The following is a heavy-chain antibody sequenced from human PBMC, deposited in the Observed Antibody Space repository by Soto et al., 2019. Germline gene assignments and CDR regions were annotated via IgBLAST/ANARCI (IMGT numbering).Heavy chain of an antibody. CDR1: GFTFSSYA. D-gene: IGHD4-4*01. CDR2: ISGSGGST. Sequence: GGSLRLSCAASGFTFSSYAMSWVRQAPGKGLEWVSAISGSGGSTYYADSVKGRFTISRDNSKNTLYLQMNSLRAEDTAVYYCAKVATVAFHPSDRSYYFDYWGQGTLVTVSS. V-gene: IGHV3-23*01. J-gene: IGHJ4*02. CDR3: AKVATVAFHPSDRSYYFDY.